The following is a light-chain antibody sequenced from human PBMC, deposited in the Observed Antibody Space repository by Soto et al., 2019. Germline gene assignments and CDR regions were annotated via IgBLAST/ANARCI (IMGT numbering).Light chain of an antibody. J-gene: IGLJ2*01. CDR3: SSYTSSSTVI. V-gene: IGLV2-14*01. Sequence: QPVLTQPASVSGSPGQSITISCTGTSSDVGGYNHVSWYQQHPGKVPKLMIYDVSNRPSGVSNRFSGSKSGNTASLTISGLQAEDEADYYCSSYTSSSTVIFGGGTKLTVL. CDR1: SSDVGGYNH. CDR2: DVS.